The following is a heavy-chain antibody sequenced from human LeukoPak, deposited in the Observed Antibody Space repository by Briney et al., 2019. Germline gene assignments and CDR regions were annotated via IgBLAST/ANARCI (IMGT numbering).Heavy chain of an antibody. J-gene: IGHJ4*02. CDR3: ARTIAVAGTPYPDY. CDR1: GFTVSSNY. Sequence: GGSLRLSCAASGFTVSSNYMSWVRQAPGKGLEWVSIIYSGGNTYYADSVKGRFTISRDNSKNTLYLQMNSLRAEDTAVYYCARTIAVAGTPYPDYWGQGTLVTVSS. D-gene: IGHD6-19*01. V-gene: IGHV3-66*01. CDR2: IYSGGNT.